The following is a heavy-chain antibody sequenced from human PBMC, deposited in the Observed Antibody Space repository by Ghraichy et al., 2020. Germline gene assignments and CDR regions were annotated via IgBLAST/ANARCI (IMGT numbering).Heavy chain of an antibody. J-gene: IGHJ4*02. CDR2: ISSSSSYT. CDR1: GFTFSDYY. V-gene: IGHV3-11*06. Sequence: GGSLRLSCAASGFTFSDYYMSWIRQAPGKGLEWVSYISSSSSYTNYADSVKGRFTISRDNAKNSLYLQMNSLRAEDTAVYYCARAHYYDSSGYYLNYWGQGTLVTVSS. D-gene: IGHD3-22*01. CDR3: ARAHYYDSSGYYLNY.